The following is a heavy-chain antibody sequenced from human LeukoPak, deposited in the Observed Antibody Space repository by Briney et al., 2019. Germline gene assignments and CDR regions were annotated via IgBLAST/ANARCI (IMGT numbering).Heavy chain of an antibody. CDR2: INPNSGGT. D-gene: IGHD3-10*01. CDR1: GYTFTGYY. V-gene: IGHV1-2*02. J-gene: IGHJ6*02. Sequence: GASVKVSCKASGYTFTGYYMHWVRQAPGQGLEWMGWINPNSGGTNYAQKFQGRVTMTRDTSISTAYMVLSRLRSDDTAVYYCASVHYGSGSYPRLYYYYGMDVWGQGTTVTVSS. CDR3: ASVHYGSGSYPRLYYYYGMDV.